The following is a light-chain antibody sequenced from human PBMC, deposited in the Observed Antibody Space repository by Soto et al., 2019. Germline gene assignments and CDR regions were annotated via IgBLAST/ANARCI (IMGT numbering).Light chain of an antibody. CDR3: CSDAGGFTWV. CDR1: RSDVGGYRF. J-gene: IGLJ3*02. Sequence: QSALTQPRSVSGSPGQSVTISCTGARSDVGGYRFVSWYQQHPDKAPKLMIYGVDKRPSGVPDRFSGSKSGNTASLTISGLQAEDEADYCCCSDAGGFTWVFGGGTKLTVL. CDR2: GVD. V-gene: IGLV2-11*01.